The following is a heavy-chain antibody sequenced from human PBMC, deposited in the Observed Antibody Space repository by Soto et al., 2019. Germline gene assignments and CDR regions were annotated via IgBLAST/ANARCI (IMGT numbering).Heavy chain of an antibody. D-gene: IGHD5-12*01. CDR3: AKLQYMDIVATIVLGGMDV. CDR1: GFTFSSYG. V-gene: IGHV3-30*18. CDR2: ISYDGSNK. Sequence: GGSLRLSCAASGFTFSSYGMHWVRQAPGKGLEWVAVISYDGSNKYYADSVKGRFTISRDNSKNTLYLQMNSLRAEDTAVYYCAKLQYMDIVATIVLGGMDVWGQGTTVTVSS. J-gene: IGHJ6*02.